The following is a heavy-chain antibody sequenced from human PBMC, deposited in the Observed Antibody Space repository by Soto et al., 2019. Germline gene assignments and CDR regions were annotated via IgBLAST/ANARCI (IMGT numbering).Heavy chain of an antibody. Sequence: SETLSLTCTVSGGSISSYYWSWIRQPPGKGLEWIGYIYYSGSTNYNPSLKSRVTISVDTSKNQFSLKLSSVTAADTAVYYCARDLLVGDGSWWFEPWGQGTLVTVSS. D-gene: IGHD3-10*01. CDR2: IYYSGST. V-gene: IGHV4-59*01. CDR1: GGSISSYY. J-gene: IGHJ5*02. CDR3: ARDLLVGDGSWWFEP.